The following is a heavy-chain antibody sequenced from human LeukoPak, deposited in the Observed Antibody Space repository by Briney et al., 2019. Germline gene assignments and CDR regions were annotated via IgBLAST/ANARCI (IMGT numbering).Heavy chain of an antibody. CDR2: FGTSGGT. V-gene: IGHV3-23*01. CDR1: GFTFSSYA. Sequence: GGSLRLSCAASGFTFSSYAMSWVRQALGKGMEWVSSFGTSGGTYYADSVRGRFTISRDNSKNTLFLQMNSLRADDTALYYCAKRALTGNYYFDYWGHGTLVTVSS. J-gene: IGHJ4*01. CDR3: AKRALTGNYYFDY.